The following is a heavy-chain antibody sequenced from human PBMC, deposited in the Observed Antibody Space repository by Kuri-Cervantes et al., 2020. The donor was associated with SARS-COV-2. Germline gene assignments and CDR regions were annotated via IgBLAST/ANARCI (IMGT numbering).Heavy chain of an antibody. J-gene: IGHJ4*02. CDR1: GFTFSSYG. CDR3: ARDRGYGGLRYYFDY. Sequence: GGSLRLSCAASGFTFSSYGVHWVRQAPGKGLEWVAVIWYDGSNKYYADSVKGRFTISRDNSKNTLYLQMNSLRAEDTAVYYCARDRGYGGLRYYFDYWGQGTLVTVSS. V-gene: IGHV3-33*08. D-gene: IGHD5-12*01. CDR2: IWYDGSNK.